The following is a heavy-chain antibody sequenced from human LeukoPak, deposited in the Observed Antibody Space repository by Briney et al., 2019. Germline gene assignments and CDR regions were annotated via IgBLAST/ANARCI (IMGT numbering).Heavy chain of an antibody. J-gene: IGHJ4*02. Sequence: PGGSLRLSCAASGFTFSSYAMHWVRQAPGKGLEWVAVISYDGSNKYYADSVKGRFTISRDNSKNTLYLQMNSLRAEDTAVYYCARIGGSGSYYNVGLDYWGQGTLVTVSS. D-gene: IGHD3-10*01. CDR3: ARIGGSGSYYNVGLDY. CDR2: ISYDGSNK. CDR1: GFTFSSYA. V-gene: IGHV3-30-3*01.